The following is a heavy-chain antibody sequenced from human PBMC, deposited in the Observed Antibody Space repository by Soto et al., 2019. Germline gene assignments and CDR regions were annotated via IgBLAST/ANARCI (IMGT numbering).Heavy chain of an antibody. CDR3: ARGGAMGVDY. Sequence: VGSLRLSCTASGFTFNTHWMHWVRQAPGKGLAWVSRIYFDGITTNYADSVKGRLTVSRDNAKNTVYLHVNTLRDEDTAVYYCARGGAMGVDYWGQGTLVTVSS. CDR2: IYFDGITT. CDR1: GFTFNTHW. D-gene: IGHD1-26*01. V-gene: IGHV3-74*01. J-gene: IGHJ4*02.